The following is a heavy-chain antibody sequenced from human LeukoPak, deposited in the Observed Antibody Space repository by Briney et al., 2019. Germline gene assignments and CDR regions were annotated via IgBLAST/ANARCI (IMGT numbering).Heavy chain of an antibody. V-gene: IGHV1-18*01. CDR1: GYTFTSYG. J-gene: IGHJ3*02. CDR3: ARDNIVVVPAATDAFDI. D-gene: IGHD2-2*01. Sequence: GASAKVSCKASGYTFTSYGISWVRQAPGQGLEWMGWISAYNGNTNYAQKLQGRVTMTTDTSTSTAYMELRSLRSDDTAVYYCARDNIVVVPAATDAFDIWGQGTMVTVSS. CDR2: ISAYNGNT.